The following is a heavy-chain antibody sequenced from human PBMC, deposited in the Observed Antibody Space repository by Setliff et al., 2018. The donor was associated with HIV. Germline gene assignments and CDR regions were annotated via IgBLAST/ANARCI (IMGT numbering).Heavy chain of an antibody. V-gene: IGHV1-2*02. CDR1: VYTFTGYY. Sequence: ASVKVSCKASVYTFTGYYMHWVRQAPGQGLEWMGWINPNSGGTTYAQQFQGRVTMTRETSISTAYMEVSRLRSDETAGYYCARDHCSSAGCYEYSYYGMDVWGQGTTVTVSS. CDR3: ARDHCSSAGCYEYSYYGMDV. J-gene: IGHJ6*02. D-gene: IGHD2-2*01. CDR2: INPNSGGT.